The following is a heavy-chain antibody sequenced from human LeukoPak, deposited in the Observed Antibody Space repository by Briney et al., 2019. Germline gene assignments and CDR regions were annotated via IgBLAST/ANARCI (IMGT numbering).Heavy chain of an antibody. CDR1: GFTFSSYS. Sequence: PGGSLRLSCAASGFTFSSYSMNWVRQAPGKGLEWVSYISSSSSTIYYADSVKGRFTISRDNAKNSLYLQMNSLRAEDTAVYYCAREFFDRGQVTTFAFDIWGQGTMVTVSS. J-gene: IGHJ3*02. D-gene: IGHD4-11*01. CDR2: ISSSSSTI. CDR3: AREFFDRGQVTTFAFDI. V-gene: IGHV3-48*01.